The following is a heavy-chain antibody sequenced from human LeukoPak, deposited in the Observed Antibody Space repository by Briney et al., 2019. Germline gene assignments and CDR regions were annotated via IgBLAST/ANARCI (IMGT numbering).Heavy chain of an antibody. CDR2: ISAYNGNT. V-gene: IGHV1-18*04. CDR3: ARDSITGTTFEY. J-gene: IGHJ4*02. CDR1: GYTFTGYY. Sequence: VASVKVSCKASGYTFTGYYMHWVRQAPGQGLEWMGWISAYNGNTNYAQKLQGRVTMTTDTSTSTAYMELRSLRSDDTAVYYCARDSITGTTFEYWGQGTLVTVSS. D-gene: IGHD1-7*01.